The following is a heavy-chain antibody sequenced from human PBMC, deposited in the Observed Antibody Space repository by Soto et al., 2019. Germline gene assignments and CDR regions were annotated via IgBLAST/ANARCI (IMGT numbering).Heavy chain of an antibody. J-gene: IGHJ3*02. CDR3: ARSVTNYYDRSGYFDI. V-gene: IGHV1-46*01. CDR1: GYTFTSYY. D-gene: IGHD3-22*01. CDR2: INPSGGST. Sequence: ASVKVSCKASGYTFTSYYMHWFRQAPGQGLEWMGIINPSGGSTSYAQKFQGRVTMTRDTSTSTVYMELSSLRSEDTAVYYCARSVTNYYDRSGYFDIWGQGTMVTVSS.